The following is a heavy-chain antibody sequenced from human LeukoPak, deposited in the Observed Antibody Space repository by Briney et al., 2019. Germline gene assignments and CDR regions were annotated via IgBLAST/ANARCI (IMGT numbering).Heavy chain of an antibody. Sequence: PGGSLRLSCAASGFTFSSYAMSWARQAPGKGLEWVSAISGSGGSTYYADSVKGRFTISRDNSKNTLYLQMNSLRAEDTAVYYCAKGTVYCSSTSCYPWIQLWFDYWGQGTLVTVSS. CDR3: AKGTVYCSSTSCYPWIQLWFDY. CDR2: ISGSGGST. D-gene: IGHD2-2*01. V-gene: IGHV3-23*01. J-gene: IGHJ4*02. CDR1: GFTFSSYA.